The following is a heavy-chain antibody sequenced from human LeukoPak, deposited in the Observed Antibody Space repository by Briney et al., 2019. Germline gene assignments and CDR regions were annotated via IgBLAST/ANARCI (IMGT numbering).Heavy chain of an antibody. CDR1: GFTFSSYG. V-gene: IGHV3-23*01. CDR2: ISGSGGST. Sequence: PGGTLRLSCAASGFTFSSYGMSWVRQAPGKGLEWVSAISGSGGSTYYADSVKGRFTISRDNSKNTLYLQMNSLRAEDTAVYYCAKDGRSWALYYMDVWGKGTTVTISS. CDR3: AKDGRSWALYYMDV. D-gene: IGHD6-13*01. J-gene: IGHJ6*03.